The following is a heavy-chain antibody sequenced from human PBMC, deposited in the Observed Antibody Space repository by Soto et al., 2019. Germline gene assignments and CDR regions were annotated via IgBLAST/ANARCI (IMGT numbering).Heavy chain of an antibody. Sequence: QVQLVQSGAEVKKPGASVKVSCKTSGYTFSTYGISWVRQAPGQGLEWVGWFSAYNGNTNYAQKFQGRVTMTANTSTSTAYMELRSLVADDTAVYYCARAVRVTMMTRVAVDIWGQGTMVTVSS. CDR3: ARAVRVTMMTRVAVDI. V-gene: IGHV1-18*04. CDR2: FSAYNGNT. J-gene: IGHJ3*02. D-gene: IGHD3-22*01. CDR1: GYTFSTYG.